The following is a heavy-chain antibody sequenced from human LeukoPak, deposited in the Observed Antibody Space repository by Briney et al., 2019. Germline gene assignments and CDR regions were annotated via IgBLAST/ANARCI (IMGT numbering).Heavy chain of an antibody. Sequence: ASVKVSCKASGCTFTGYYMHWVRQAPGQGLEWMGWINPSSGGTNYAQKFQGRVTMTRDTSISTAYMELSRLRSDDTAVYYCASSIAVAGTGFDYWGQGTLVTISS. V-gene: IGHV1-2*02. J-gene: IGHJ4*02. CDR1: GCTFTGYY. CDR2: INPSSGGT. CDR3: ASSIAVAGTGFDY. D-gene: IGHD6-19*01.